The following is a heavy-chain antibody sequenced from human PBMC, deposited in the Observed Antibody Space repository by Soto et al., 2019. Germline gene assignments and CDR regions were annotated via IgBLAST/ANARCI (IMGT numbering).Heavy chain of an antibody. J-gene: IGHJ4*02. Sequence: QVHLVESGGGVVQPGGSLRLSCVASGFTFSSHTMHWVRQAPGKGLEWVTFIYPDGNGKHYAESVKGRFTTSRDNSKNSMYLQMNSLRVEDTAVYHCARDDERWFDCHLGYWGQGVLATVSS. CDR2: IYPDGNGK. D-gene: IGHD3-10*01. CDR3: ARDDERWFDCHLGY. CDR1: GFTFSSHT. V-gene: IGHV3-30-3*01.